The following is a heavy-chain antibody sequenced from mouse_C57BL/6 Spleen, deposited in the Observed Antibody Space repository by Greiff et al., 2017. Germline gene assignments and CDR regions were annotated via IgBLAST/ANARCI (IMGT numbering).Heavy chain of an antibody. Sequence: VQLQQSGAELVRPGASVKLSCKASGYTFTDYYINWVKQRPGQGLEWIARIYPGSGNTYYNEKFKGKATLTAEKSSSTAYMQLSSLTSEDSAVYFCARQGAQATPFDYWGQGTTLTVSS. CDR2: IYPGSGNT. J-gene: IGHJ2*01. CDR1: GYTFTDYY. V-gene: IGHV1-76*01. D-gene: IGHD3-2*02. CDR3: ARQGAQATPFDY.